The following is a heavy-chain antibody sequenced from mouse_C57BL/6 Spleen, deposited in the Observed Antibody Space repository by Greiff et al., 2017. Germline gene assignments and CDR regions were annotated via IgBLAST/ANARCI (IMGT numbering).Heavy chain of an antibody. CDR3: ARTGSDYGSMDY. D-gene: IGHD1-1*01. J-gene: IGHJ4*01. Sequence: QVQLQQPGAELVKPGASVKMSCKASGYTFTSYWLTWVKQRPGQGLEWIGDIYPGSGSTNYNEQFTRKATLTVDTSSSTAYMQLSSLTSEDSAVXYCARTGSDYGSMDYWGQGTSVTVSS. CDR2: IYPGSGST. CDR1: GYTFTSYW. V-gene: IGHV1-55*01.